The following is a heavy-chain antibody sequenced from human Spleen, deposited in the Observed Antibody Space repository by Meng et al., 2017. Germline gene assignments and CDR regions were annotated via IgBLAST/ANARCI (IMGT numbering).Heavy chain of an antibody. J-gene: IGHJ3*01. D-gene: IGHD2-15*01. V-gene: IGHV1-18*01. CDR3: ARGRYCSAGSCFSDAFDL. CDR2: ISAYNGNT. CDR1: GYISTSYG. Sequence: ASVKVSCKASGYISTSYGISWVRQAPGQGLEWMGWISAYNGNTNYAQKLQGRVTMTTDTSTSTAYMELRSLRSDDSAVYYCARGRYCSAGSCFSDAFDLWGQGTMVTVSS.